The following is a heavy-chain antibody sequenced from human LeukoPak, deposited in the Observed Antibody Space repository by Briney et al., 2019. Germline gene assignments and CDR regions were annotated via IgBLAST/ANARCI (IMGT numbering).Heavy chain of an antibody. V-gene: IGHV3-21*01. J-gene: IGHJ3*02. CDR3: AKALRAYYDFWSGYHDAFDI. CDR2: ISTSGSDE. Sequence: GGSLRLSCGASGFIFQNYNMNWVRQAPGKGLEWVASISTSGSDEYYADSMKGRFTISRDNSKNTLYLQMNSLRAEDTAVYHCAKALRAYYDFWSGYHDAFDIWGQGTMVTVSS. CDR1: GFIFQNYN. D-gene: IGHD3-3*01.